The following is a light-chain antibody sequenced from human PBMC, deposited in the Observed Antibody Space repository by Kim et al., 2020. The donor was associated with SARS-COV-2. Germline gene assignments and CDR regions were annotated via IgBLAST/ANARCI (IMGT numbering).Light chain of an antibody. J-gene: IGKJ2*01. CDR2: EAS. Sequence: DIQMTQSPSTLSASVGDRVTITCRASQTINSYLAWYQQKPGEAPNLLIYEASSLETGVPSRFSGSGSGTEFTLTISSLQPDDFATYYCQQYGSMLMYTFGQGTKLEI. CDR1: QTINSY. V-gene: IGKV1-5*03. CDR3: QQYGSMLMYT.